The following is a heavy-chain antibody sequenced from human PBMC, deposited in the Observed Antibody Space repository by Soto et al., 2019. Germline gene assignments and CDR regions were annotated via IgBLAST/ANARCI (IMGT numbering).Heavy chain of an antibody. J-gene: IGHJ4*02. CDR1: GGSISSGGFS. D-gene: IGHD2-21*02. Sequence: QLQLQESGSGLVKPSQTLSLTCAVSGGSISSGGFSWSWIRQPPGKGLEWIGYISHSGSTSYNPSLKSRVTISIDRSKNQFSLKLNSVTAADTAVYYCARDNGGDLDDWGQGTLVTVSS. V-gene: IGHV4-30-2*01. CDR2: ISHSGST. CDR3: ARDNGGDLDD.